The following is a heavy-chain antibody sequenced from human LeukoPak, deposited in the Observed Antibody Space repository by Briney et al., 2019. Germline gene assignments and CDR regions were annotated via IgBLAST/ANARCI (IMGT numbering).Heavy chain of an antibody. CDR2: ISNGNT. Sequence: GGSLRLSCAASGFPFSNHAMSWVRQPPGKGLEWVSAISNGNTYYADSVRGRFTISRDDSKNMVYLQMNSLRDEVTALYYCVREAGYCASVCLKSNWFDPWGQGTLVTVSS. CDR3: VREAGYCASVCLKSNWFDP. CDR1: GFPFSNHA. V-gene: IGHV3-23*01. D-gene: IGHD2-21*02. J-gene: IGHJ5*02.